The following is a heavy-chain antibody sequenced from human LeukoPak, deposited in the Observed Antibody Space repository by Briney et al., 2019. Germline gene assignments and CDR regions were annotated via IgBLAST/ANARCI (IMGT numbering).Heavy chain of an antibody. J-gene: IGHJ4*02. CDR2: ISAHYGNT. D-gene: IGHD2-15*01. Sequence: ASVKVSCKASGYIFTRYGISWVRQAPGQGLEWMGWISAHYGNTNYAQKFQGRLTMTTDTSTNTAYMELRSLRPDDTAVYYCAIDFFHGHCSGLSCFLLDYWGQGSLVTVSS. V-gene: IGHV1-18*01. CDR3: AIDFFHGHCSGLSCFLLDY. CDR1: GYIFTRYG.